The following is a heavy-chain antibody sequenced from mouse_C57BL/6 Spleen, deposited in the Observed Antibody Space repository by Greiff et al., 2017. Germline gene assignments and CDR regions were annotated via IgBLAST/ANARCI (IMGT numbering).Heavy chain of an antibody. Sequence: QVQLQQPGAELVRPGSSVKLSCKASGYTFTSYWMHWVKQRPIQGLEWIGNIDPSDSETHYNQKFKDKATLTVDKSSSTAYMQRSSLTSEDSAVYYCARGSGYFYAMDYWGQGTSVTVSS. CDR3: ARGSGYFYAMDY. J-gene: IGHJ4*01. CDR2: IDPSDSET. CDR1: GYTFTSYW. V-gene: IGHV1-52*01. D-gene: IGHD3-2*02.